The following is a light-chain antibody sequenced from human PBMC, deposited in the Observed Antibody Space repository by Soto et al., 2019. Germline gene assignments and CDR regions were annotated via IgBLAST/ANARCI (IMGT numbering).Light chain of an antibody. CDR2: GAS. CDR1: QSIGSS. V-gene: IGKV3-20*01. CDR3: QQNGSSPLYT. Sequence: ELVLTQSPDSLSLSPGERATVSCRASQSIGSSLSWYQHRPGQSPRLLIYGASYRTSGIPDRFTGSGPGTHFTLTISKLEPEDFAVYYCQQNGSSPLYTFGQGTRLEI. J-gene: IGKJ2*01.